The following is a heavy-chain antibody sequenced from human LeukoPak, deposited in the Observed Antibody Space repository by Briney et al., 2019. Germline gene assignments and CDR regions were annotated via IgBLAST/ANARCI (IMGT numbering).Heavy chain of an antibody. J-gene: IGHJ4*02. Sequence: GGSLRLSCAASGFTFSTYGMHWVRQAPGKGLEWVAFIRYDGSNKYYAESVKGRFTISRDNSKNTLYLQMNSLRAEDTAVYYCAKEVVIQATTLFYHGGQGTLVTVSS. V-gene: IGHV3-30*02. D-gene: IGHD2-2*01. CDR2: IRYDGSNK. CDR3: AKEVVIQATTLFYH. CDR1: GFTFSTYG.